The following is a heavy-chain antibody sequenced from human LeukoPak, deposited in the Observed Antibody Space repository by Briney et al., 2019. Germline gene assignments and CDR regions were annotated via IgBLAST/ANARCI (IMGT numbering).Heavy chain of an antibody. CDR1: GGSISSGDYY. Sequence: PSETLSLTCTVSGGSISSGDYYWSWIRQPPGKGLEWIGYIYYSGSTYYNPSLKSRVTISVDTSKNQFSLKLSSVTAADTAVYYCARVGGWFGELSGWGQGTLVTVSS. J-gene: IGHJ4*02. V-gene: IGHV4-30-4*01. D-gene: IGHD3-10*01. CDR2: IYYSGST. CDR3: ARVGGWFGELSG.